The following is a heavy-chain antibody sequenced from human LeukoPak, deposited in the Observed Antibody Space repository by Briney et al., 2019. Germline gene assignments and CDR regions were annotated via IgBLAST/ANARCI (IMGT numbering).Heavy chain of an antibody. Sequence: ASVKVSCKASGYTFTSYGISWVRQAPGQGLERMGWISAYNGNTNYAQKLQGRVTMTTDTSTSTAYMELRSLRSDDTAVYYCARAFGAVTTKRGFDYWGQGTLVTVSS. V-gene: IGHV1-18*01. CDR3: ARAFGAVTTKRGFDY. J-gene: IGHJ4*02. D-gene: IGHD4-17*01. CDR1: GYTFTSYG. CDR2: ISAYNGNT.